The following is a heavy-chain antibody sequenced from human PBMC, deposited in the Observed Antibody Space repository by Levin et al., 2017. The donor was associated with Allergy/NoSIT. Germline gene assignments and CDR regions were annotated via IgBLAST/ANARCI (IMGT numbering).Heavy chain of an antibody. CDR1: GFTFSNYA. CDR2: TSDSGGST. J-gene: IGHJ6*02. CDR3: AKDLSSVPAANYYYAMDV. D-gene: IGHD2-2*01. Sequence: GESLKISCAASGFTFSNYAMNWVRQAPGKGLEWVSGTSDSGGSTYYADSVKGRFTISRDNSKNTLYRQVNSMRAEDTALSYGAKDLSSVPAANYYYAMDVWGQGTTVTVSS. V-gene: IGHV3-23*01.